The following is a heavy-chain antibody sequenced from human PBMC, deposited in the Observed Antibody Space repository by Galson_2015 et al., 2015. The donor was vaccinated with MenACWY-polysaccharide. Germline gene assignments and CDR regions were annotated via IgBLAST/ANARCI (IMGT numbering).Heavy chain of an antibody. J-gene: IGHJ5*02. Sequence: SVKVSCKASGYTFTTSAIHWVRQAPGQRLEWMGWINTGNDDTKYSQNFQGRVSITTDTSTSTVYMELSSLRFEDTAVYYCARDRETQVPGTGWFGPWGQGTHVIVSS. CDR2: INTGNDDT. CDR3: ARDRETQVPGTGWFGP. V-gene: IGHV1-3*04. D-gene: IGHD1-1*01. CDR1: GYTFTTSA.